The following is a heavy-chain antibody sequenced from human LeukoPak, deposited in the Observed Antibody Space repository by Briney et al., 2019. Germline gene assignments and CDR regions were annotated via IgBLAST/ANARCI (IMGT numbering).Heavy chain of an antibody. CDR3: ARELGNGYCSGGSCYALGYYYYMDV. D-gene: IGHD2-15*01. CDR2: IYYSGST. Sequence: SETLSLTCTVSGGSISSSSYYWGWFRQPPGKWLEWIGSIYYSGSTYYNPSLKSRVTISVDTSKNQFSLKLSSVTAADTAVYYCARELGNGYCSGGSCYALGYYYYMDVWGKGTTVTVSS. J-gene: IGHJ6*03. V-gene: IGHV4-39*07. CDR1: GGSISSSSYY.